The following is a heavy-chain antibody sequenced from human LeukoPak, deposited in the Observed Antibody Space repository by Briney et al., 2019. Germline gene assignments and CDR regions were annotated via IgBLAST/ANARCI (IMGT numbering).Heavy chain of an antibody. D-gene: IGHD3-22*01. CDR1: GGSISSYY. V-gene: IGHV4-4*07. CDR2: IYTSGST. J-gene: IGHJ4*02. CDR3: ARIGHDSSGYYFGAVDY. Sequence: SETLSLTCTVSGGSISSYYWSWIRQPAGKGLEWIGRIYTSGSTNYNPSLKSRVTMSVDTSKNQFSLKLSSVTAADTAVYYCARIGHDSSGYYFGAVDYWGQGTLVTVSS.